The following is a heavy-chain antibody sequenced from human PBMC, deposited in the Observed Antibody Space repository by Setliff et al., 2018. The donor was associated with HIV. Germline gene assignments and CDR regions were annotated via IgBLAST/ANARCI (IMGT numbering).Heavy chain of an antibody. CDR2: IKQDGNER. CDR1: GLTFSTYW. V-gene: IGHV3-7*05. D-gene: IGHD4-17*01. Sequence: PGGSLRLSCAASGLTFSTYWMGWVRQDPGKGLEWVANIKQDGNERKYVDSVKCRFTISRDNAKNSLDLQMSSLRAEDTAVYYCENSGTTAIEYFQHWGQGTLVTVSS. J-gene: IGHJ1*01. CDR3: ENSGTTAIEYFQH.